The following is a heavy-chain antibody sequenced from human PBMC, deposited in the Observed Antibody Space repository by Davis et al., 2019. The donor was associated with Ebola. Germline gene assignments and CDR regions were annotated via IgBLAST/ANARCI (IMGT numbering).Heavy chain of an antibody. V-gene: IGHV3-21*01. Sequence: PGGSLRLSCAASGFTFSSYSMNWVRQAPGKGLEWVSCISRSSSYIDYADSVKGRFTISRDNAKNSLYLQVNSLRAEDTAVYYCAKANWGSQFDSWGQGTLVTVSS. CDR1: GFTFSSYS. J-gene: IGHJ4*02. CDR2: ISRSSSYI. CDR3: AKANWGSQFDS. D-gene: IGHD7-27*01.